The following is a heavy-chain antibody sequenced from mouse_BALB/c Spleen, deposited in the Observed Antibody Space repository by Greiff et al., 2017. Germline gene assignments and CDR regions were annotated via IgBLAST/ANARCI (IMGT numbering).Heavy chain of an antibody. CDR2: INPGSGGT. CDR3: ARDGNGFAY. Sequence: VQLQESGAELVRPGTSVKVSCKASGYAFTNYLIEWVKQRPGQGLEWIGVINPGSGGTNYNEKFKGKATLTADKSSSTAYMQLSSLTSDDSAVYFCARDGNGFAYWGQGTLVTVSA. V-gene: IGHV1-54*03. D-gene: IGHD1-1*01. CDR1: GYAFTNYL. J-gene: IGHJ3*01.